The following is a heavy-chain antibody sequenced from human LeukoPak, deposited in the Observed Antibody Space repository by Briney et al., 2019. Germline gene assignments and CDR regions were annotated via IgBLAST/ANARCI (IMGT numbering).Heavy chain of an antibody. CDR1: GFTFSNYV. V-gene: IGHV3-23*01. CDR3: AKGSGYSNGDAIDY. Sequence: GGSLRLSCAASGFTFSNYVMHWVRQAPGKGLEWVSLISGSGANTYYADSVKGRFTISRDNSKNTVYLQMNSLRAEDTAVYYCAKGSGYSNGDAIDYWGQGTLVTVSS. J-gene: IGHJ4*02. CDR2: ISGSGANT. D-gene: IGHD5-18*01.